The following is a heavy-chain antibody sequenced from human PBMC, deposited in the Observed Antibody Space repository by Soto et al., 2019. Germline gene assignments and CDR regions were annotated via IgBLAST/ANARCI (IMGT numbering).Heavy chain of an antibody. CDR3: ATDKTYYDSIHGPFDI. J-gene: IGHJ3*02. CDR1: GYSLSELS. V-gene: IGHV1-24*01. D-gene: IGHD3-22*01. CDR2: FDPEDGET. Sequence: ASVKVSCKVSGYSLSELSMHWVRQAPGKGLEWMGGFDPEDGETIYAQKFKGRITMTEDTSTDTAYMELSSLRSEDTAVYLCATDKTYYDSIHGPFDIWGRGTLVTVSS.